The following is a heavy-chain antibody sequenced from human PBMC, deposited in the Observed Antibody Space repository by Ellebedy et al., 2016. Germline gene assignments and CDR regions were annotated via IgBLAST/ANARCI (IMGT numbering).Heavy chain of an antibody. CDR3: ARGDSSITIFGVPDYYYYGMDV. D-gene: IGHD3-3*01. CDR2: IYYSGST. Sequence: SETLSLTCAVYGGSLSGYYWSWIRQPPGKGLEWIGYIYYSGSTNYNPSLKSRVTISVDTSKNQFSLKLSSVTAADTAVYYCARGDSSITIFGVPDYYYYGMDVWGQGTTVTVSS. CDR1: GGSLSGYY. J-gene: IGHJ6*02. V-gene: IGHV4-59*01.